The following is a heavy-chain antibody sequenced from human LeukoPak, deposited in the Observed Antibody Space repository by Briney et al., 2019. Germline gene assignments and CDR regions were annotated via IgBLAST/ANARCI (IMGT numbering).Heavy chain of an antibody. Sequence: SETLSLTCTIPGGSISSHYWSWIRQPPGKGLEWIGYIYYSGSNKYNPSLKSRVIISLDTSKNQFSLKLSSVTAADTAVYYCARHVLESGSSPNVFDIWGQGTMVTVSS. V-gene: IGHV4-59*08. J-gene: IGHJ3*02. CDR3: ARHVLESGSSPNVFDI. D-gene: IGHD1-26*01. CDR2: IYYSGSN. CDR1: GGSISSHY.